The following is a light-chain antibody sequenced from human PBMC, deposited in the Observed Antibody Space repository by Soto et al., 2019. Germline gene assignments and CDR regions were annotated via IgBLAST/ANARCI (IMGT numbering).Light chain of an antibody. CDR2: DAS. V-gene: IGKV3-20*01. CDR3: QQYRSSPPRT. Sequence: ETVLTQSPVTLSLSPGERATLSCRASQSVSSNFLAWYQHKPGQAPRLLIYDASSRATGIPDRFSGSGSGTDFTLSIIRLEPEDFAVYYCQQYRSSPPRTFGQGTQLEIK. J-gene: IGKJ5*01. CDR1: QSVSSNF.